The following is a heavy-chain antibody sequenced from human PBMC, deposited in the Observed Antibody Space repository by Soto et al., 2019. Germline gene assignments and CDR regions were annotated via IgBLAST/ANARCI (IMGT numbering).Heavy chain of an antibody. CDR2: ISAYNDNT. CDR1: GYTFTSYG. CDR3: ARDVLAAGGTVPDY. D-gene: IGHD6-13*01. V-gene: IGHV1-18*01. Sequence: QVQLVQSGGEVKKPGASVKVSCKASGYTFTSYGISWVRQAPGQGLEWMGWISAYNDNTNYAQKLHVRVTMTTDTSTSTAYMELRSLRSDDTAVYYCARDVLAAGGTVPDYWGQGTLVTVSS. J-gene: IGHJ4*02.